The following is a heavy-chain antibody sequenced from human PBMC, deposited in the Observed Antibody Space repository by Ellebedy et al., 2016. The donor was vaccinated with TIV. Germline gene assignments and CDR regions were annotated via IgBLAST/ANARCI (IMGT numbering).Heavy chain of an antibody. CDR1: GVNFRSYW. CDR2: IRQEGDEI. V-gene: IGHV3-7*01. D-gene: IGHD4-17*01. J-gene: IGHJ5*02. Sequence: GESLKISCAASGVNFRSYWMAWVRQAPGKGLEWVAKIRQEGDEIYYVESVKGRFTISRDNAKKSLFLQMNSLRGEDTAVYYCARRASYGDYAVQVNPWFDPWGQGTLVTVSS. CDR3: ARRASYGDYAVQVNPWFDP.